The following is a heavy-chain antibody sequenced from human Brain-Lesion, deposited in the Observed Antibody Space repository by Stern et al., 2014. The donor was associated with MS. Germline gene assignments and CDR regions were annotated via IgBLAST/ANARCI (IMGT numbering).Heavy chain of an antibody. CDR2: IHPSGSP. V-gene: IGHV4-61*02. CDR3: ASGYRIFDY. Sequence: QVQLQESGPGLVKPSQTLSLTCTVSGGSISSGSDYWSWIRPPVGKGLEWIGRIHPSGSPFYPPSLKSRVTISTDPSMNQFPLELNPATAADTAIYYCASGYRIFDYWGQGILVTVSS. J-gene: IGHJ4*02. CDR1: GGSISSGSDY. D-gene: IGHD5-18*01.